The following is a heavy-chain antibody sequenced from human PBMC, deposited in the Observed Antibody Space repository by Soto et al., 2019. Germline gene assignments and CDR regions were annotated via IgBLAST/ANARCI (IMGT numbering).Heavy chain of an antibody. CDR2: MYSGGST. J-gene: IGHJ5*02. V-gene: IGHV3-53*01. D-gene: IGHD4-4*01. Sequence: GALRLSCTASGFTVGSSYMSWVRQAPGKGPEWVSVMYSGGSTYYADSVKGRFTISRDNSKNTLYLQMNSLRADDTAVYFCAKVISVKRTWFDPWGQGTLVTVSS. CDR3: AKVISVKRTWFDP. CDR1: GFTVGSSY.